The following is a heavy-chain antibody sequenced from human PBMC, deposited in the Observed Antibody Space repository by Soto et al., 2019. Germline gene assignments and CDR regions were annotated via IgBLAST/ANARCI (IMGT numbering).Heavy chain of an antibody. CDR2: ISGSGATT. CDR3: AVCQPRWGTSDFDH. D-gene: IGHD3-16*01. J-gene: IGHJ4*02. V-gene: IGHV3-23*01. Sequence: EVQVLESGGALVQPGGSLRLSCATSGFTFNNYAMSWVRQAPGKGLEWVSAISGSGATTYYADSVKGRVTISTDSSKNTLYLQMNSLRAEDTAVYYCAVCQPRWGTSDFDHWGQGTLVTVSS. CDR1: GFTFNNYA.